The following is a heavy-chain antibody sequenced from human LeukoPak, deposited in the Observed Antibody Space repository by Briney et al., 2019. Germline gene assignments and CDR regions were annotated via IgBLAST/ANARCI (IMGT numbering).Heavy chain of an antibody. CDR1: GFTFDDYA. CDR2: ISWSSGSI. D-gene: IGHD2-2*01. V-gene: IGHV3-9*01. J-gene: IGHJ4*02. Sequence: HPGGSLRLSCAASGFTFDDYAMHWVRQAPGKGLEWVSGISWSSGSIGCADSVKGRFTISRDNSKNSLYLQMNSLRTEDTALYYCAKAVRWPPTNYYFDYWGQGTLVTVSS. CDR3: AKAVRWPPTNYYFDY.